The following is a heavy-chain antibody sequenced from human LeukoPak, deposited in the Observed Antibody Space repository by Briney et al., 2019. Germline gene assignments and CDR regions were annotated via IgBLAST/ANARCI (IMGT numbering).Heavy chain of an antibody. CDR3: ARGSTSGWYY. J-gene: IGHJ4*02. V-gene: IGHV3-48*02. D-gene: IGHD6-19*01. CDR2: ISTSSTNI. CDR1: GFTFTDYT. Sequence: GGSLRLSCAASGFTFTDYTLNWVRQAPGKGLEWVSYISTSSTNIYYADSVKGRFTISRDNDKNSLYLQMNSLRDEDTAVYYCARGSTSGWYYWGQGTLVTVSS.